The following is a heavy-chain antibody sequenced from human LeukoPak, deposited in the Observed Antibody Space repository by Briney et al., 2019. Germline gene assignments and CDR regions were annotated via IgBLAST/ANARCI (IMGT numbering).Heavy chain of an antibody. J-gene: IGHJ6*02. Sequence: ASVKVSCKASGYTFTSYGISWVRQAPGQGLEWMGWISAYNGNTNYAQKLQGRVTMTTDTSTSTAYMELRSLRSDDTAVYYRASLGECSGGSCYSNYYYYGMDVWGQGTTVTVSS. CDR2: ISAYNGNT. D-gene: IGHD2-15*01. V-gene: IGHV1-18*01. CDR1: GYTFTSYG. CDR3: ASLGECSGGSCYSNYYYYGMDV.